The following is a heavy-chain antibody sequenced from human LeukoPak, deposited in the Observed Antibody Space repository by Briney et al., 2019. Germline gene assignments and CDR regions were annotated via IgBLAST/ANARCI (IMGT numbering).Heavy chain of an antibody. Sequence: GGSLRLSCAASGFTFSSYVMSWVRQAPGKGLEWVSSISGSRSTYYADSVKGRFTISRDNSKNTLYLQMNSLRAEDTAVYYCAKASLGYILTGYYYYYYYMDVWGKGTTVTVSS. CDR1: GFTFSSYV. CDR3: AKASLGYILTGYYYYYYYMDV. J-gene: IGHJ6*03. V-gene: IGHV3-23*01. CDR2: ISGSRST. D-gene: IGHD3-9*01.